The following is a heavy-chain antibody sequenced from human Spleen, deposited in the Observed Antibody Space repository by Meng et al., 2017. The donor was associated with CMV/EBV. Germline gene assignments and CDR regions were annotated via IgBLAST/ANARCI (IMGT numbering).Heavy chain of an antibody. J-gene: IGHJ5*02. CDR2: INHRGST. Sequence: SFRGYYWSWIRQPPGKGLEWIGEINHRGSTNYNPSLKSRVTISVDTSKNQFSLKLSSVTAADTAVYYCARSFILSGKVVPAANWFDPWGQGTLVTVSS. CDR1: SFRGYY. CDR3: ARSFILSGKVVPAANWFDP. V-gene: IGHV4-34*01. D-gene: IGHD2-2*01.